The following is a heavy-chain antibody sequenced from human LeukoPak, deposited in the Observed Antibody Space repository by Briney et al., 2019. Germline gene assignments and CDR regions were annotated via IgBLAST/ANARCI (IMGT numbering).Heavy chain of an antibody. J-gene: IGHJ4*02. CDR2: VFGSGGNT. D-gene: IGHD3-10*01. CDR1: GFTFSSYA. CDR3: AKGALGTFYSHFDS. V-gene: IGHV3-23*01. Sequence: PGASLRLSCAASGFTFSSYALNWARQAPGKGLEWVSAVFGSGGNTYYADSVKGRFTISRENSNNTLYLQMSSLRAEDAAIYYCAKGALGTFYSHFDSWGQGTLVTVSS.